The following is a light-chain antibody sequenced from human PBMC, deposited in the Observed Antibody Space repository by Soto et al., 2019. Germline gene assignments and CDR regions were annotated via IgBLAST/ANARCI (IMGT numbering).Light chain of an antibody. CDR3: NSYTSSNTWV. J-gene: IGLJ3*02. Sequence: QSALTQPASVSGSPGQSITISCTGTSSDVGGYKYVSWYQQHPGKAPKLMIYEVSDRPLGISNRFSGSKSGNTASLTISGLQAEDEADYYCNSYTSSNTWVFGGGTKLTVL. CDR1: SSDVGGYKY. V-gene: IGLV2-14*01. CDR2: EVS.